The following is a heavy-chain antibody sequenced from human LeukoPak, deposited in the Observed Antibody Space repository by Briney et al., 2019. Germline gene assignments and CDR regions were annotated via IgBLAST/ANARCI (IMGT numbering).Heavy chain of an antibody. CDR3: AKDSGYDHYYYYMDV. D-gene: IGHD5-12*01. CDR1: GFTFDYYA. V-gene: IGHV3-9*01. CDR2: ISWNSGSI. Sequence: GGSLTLSCAASGFTFDYYAMHWVRQAPGKGLEWGSGISWNSGSIGYADSVKGRFTISRDNAKNSLYLQMNSLRAEDTALYYCAKDSGYDHYYYYMDVWGKGTTVTVS. J-gene: IGHJ6*03.